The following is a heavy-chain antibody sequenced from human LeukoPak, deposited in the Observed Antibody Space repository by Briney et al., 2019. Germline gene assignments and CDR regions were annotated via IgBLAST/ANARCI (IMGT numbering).Heavy chain of an antibody. CDR3: ARDLGSGWYLNYYYYMDV. V-gene: IGHV4-38-2*02. CDR1: GYSISSGYY. J-gene: IGHJ6*03. Sequence: SETLSLTCTVSGYSISSGYYWGWIRQPPGKGLEWIGSIYHSGSTYFNPSLKSRVTISVDTSKNQFSLKLSSVTAADTAVYYCARDLGSGWYLNYYYYMDVWGKGTTVTVSS. CDR2: IYHSGST. D-gene: IGHD6-19*01.